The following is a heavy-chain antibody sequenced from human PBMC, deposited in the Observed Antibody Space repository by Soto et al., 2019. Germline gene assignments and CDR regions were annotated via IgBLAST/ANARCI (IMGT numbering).Heavy chain of an antibody. CDR3: ARETGTTWVYDN. J-gene: IGHJ4*02. D-gene: IGHD1-7*01. Sequence: ASVKVSCKASGYTFTSYAMHWVRQAPGQRLEWMGWINAGNGNTKYSQKFQGRVTITRDTSASTAYMELSSLRSEDTAVYYCARETGTTWVYDNWGQETLVTVSS. CDR2: INAGNGNT. V-gene: IGHV1-3*01. CDR1: GYTFTSYA.